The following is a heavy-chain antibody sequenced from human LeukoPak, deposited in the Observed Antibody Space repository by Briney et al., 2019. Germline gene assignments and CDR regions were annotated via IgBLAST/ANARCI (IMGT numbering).Heavy chain of an antibody. CDR1: GYNFAGYY. V-gene: IGHV1-2*06. Sequence: GASVKVSCKASGYNFAGYYIHWVRQAPGQGLEWMGRINPRDGETNFAQKFQGRVTMTTDTSTSTAYMELRSLRSDDTAVYYCARVAGYMDVWGKGTTVTVSS. CDR3: ARVAGYMDV. J-gene: IGHJ6*03. CDR2: INPRDGET.